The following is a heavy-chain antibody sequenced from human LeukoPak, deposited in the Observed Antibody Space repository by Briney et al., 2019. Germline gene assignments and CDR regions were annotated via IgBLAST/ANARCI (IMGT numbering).Heavy chain of an antibody. CDR2: ISSSGSNI. J-gene: IGHJ4*02. CDR3: ARSKVGELLYFDY. CDR1: GFTFSDYY. V-gene: IGHV3-11*04. D-gene: IGHD3-10*01. Sequence: GGSLRLSCATSGFTFSDYYMSWIRQAPGKGLEWVSYISSSGSNIYYADSVKGRFTISRDNAKNSLYLQMNSLRAEDTAVYYCARSKVGELLYFDYWGQGTLVTVSS.